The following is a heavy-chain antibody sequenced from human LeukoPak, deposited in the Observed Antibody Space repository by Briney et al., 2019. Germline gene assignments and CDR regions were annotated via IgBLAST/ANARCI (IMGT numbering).Heavy chain of an antibody. CDR2: ILQDGNEK. J-gene: IGHJ3*01. CDR1: GFIFSNYD. V-gene: IGHV3-30*03. CDR3: ARERCVVGACGAFDV. D-gene: IGHD1-26*01. Sequence: PGRSLILSCAAPGFIFSNYDMHSVRQAPGKVLEWVAAILQDGNEKHYTDTVKGRVTISRDNSMSTQYLQMNTLRGEDTAIYYCARERCVVGACGAFDVWGQGTMATVSS.